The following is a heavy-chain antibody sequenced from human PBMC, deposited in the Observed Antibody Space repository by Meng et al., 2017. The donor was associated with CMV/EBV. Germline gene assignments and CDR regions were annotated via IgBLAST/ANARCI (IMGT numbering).Heavy chain of an antibody. J-gene: IGHJ4*02. Sequence: ASVKVSFQASGYTFPSYVISWVRQAPGQGLEWMGWISAYNGNTNYAQKLQGRVTMTTDTYTSTAYMELRSMRSDDTAVYYCARDPPYYDFWSGYYFKPNEPVLFDYWGQGTLVTVSS. CDR1: GYTFPSYV. CDR2: ISAYNGNT. CDR3: ARDPPYYDFWSGYYFKPNEPVLFDY. D-gene: IGHD3-3*01. V-gene: IGHV1-18*01.